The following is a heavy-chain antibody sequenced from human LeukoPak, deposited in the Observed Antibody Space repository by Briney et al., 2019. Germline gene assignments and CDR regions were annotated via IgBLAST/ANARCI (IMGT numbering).Heavy chain of an antibody. CDR1: GFTFSSYE. V-gene: IGHV3-30*02. CDR3: ASFPPYMVRTDAFDI. Sequence: GGPLSLSGEASGFTFSSYEMNWVRQAPGKGLEWVPFIRYDGSNKYYADSVKGRFTISRDNSKNTLYLQMNSLRAEDTAVYYCASFPPYMVRTDAFDIWGQGTMVTVSS. J-gene: IGHJ3*02. CDR2: IRYDGSNK. D-gene: IGHD3-10*01.